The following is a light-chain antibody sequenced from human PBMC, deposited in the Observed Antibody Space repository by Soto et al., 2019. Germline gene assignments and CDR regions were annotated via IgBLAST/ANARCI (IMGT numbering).Light chain of an antibody. CDR3: QQYGSSHRT. Sequence: EIVLTQAPGTLSLSPGERATLSCRASQSVSSSYLAWYQHKPGQAPRLLIYGASSRATGIPDRFSGSGSGTDFTLTISRLEPEDYAVYYCQQYGSSHRTFGQGTKLAIK. CDR1: QSVSSSY. V-gene: IGKV3-20*01. CDR2: GAS. J-gene: IGKJ2*02.